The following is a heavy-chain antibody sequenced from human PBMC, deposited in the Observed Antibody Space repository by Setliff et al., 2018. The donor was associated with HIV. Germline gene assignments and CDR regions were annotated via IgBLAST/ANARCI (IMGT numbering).Heavy chain of an antibody. CDR3: ARHSDFWSEDAFDI. Sequence: SETLSLTCTASGGSINNFYWSWIRQPPGKGLEWIGYISTSGSTKYNPSLKSRVTILVDPSNNQFSLRLSSVTAADTAVYYCARHSDFWSEDAFDIWAQGTVVTVSS. CDR2: ISTSGST. V-gene: IGHV4-4*09. J-gene: IGHJ3*02. D-gene: IGHD3-3*01. CDR1: GGSINNFY.